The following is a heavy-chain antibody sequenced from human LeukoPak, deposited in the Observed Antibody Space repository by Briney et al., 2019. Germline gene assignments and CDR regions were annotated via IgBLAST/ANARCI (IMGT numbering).Heavy chain of an antibody. D-gene: IGHD3-9*01. J-gene: IGHJ4*02. CDR1: GGSLSSYH. Sequence: SETLSLTCTVSGGSLSSYHWSWIRQPPGKGLEWIGYIYYSGSTNYNPSLKSRVTISVDTSKNQFSLKLSSVTAADTALYFCERPQYDILTGYMGFDYWGQGTLVTVSS. V-gene: IGHV4-59*08. CDR3: ERPQYDILTGYMGFDY. CDR2: IYYSGST.